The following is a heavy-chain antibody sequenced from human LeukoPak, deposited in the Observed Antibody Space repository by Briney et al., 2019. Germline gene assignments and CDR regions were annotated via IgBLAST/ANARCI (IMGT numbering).Heavy chain of an antibody. Sequence: SETLSLTCTVSGGSISSYYWSWIRRPPGKGLEWIGYIYYSGSTNYNPSLKSRVTISVDTSKNQFSLKLSSVTAADTAVYYCARAYYDFWSGYPIEYYYYYMDVWGKGTTVTVSS. J-gene: IGHJ6*03. V-gene: IGHV4-59*01. CDR2: IYYSGST. CDR1: GGSISSYY. CDR3: ARAYYDFWSGYPIEYYYYYMDV. D-gene: IGHD3-3*01.